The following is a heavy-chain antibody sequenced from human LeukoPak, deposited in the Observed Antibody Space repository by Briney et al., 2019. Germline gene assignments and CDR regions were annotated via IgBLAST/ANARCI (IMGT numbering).Heavy chain of an antibody. J-gene: IGHJ5*02. V-gene: IGHV3-23*01. Sequence: QSGGSLRLSCAASGFTFSSYAMSWVRQAPGKGLEWVSAISGSGGSTYYADSVKGRFTISRDNSKNTLYLQMNSLRAEDTAVYYCAKELPRRITMIVVAQEFWAWGQGTLVTVSS. CDR3: AKELPRRITMIVVAQEFWA. CDR2: ISGSGGST. D-gene: IGHD3-22*01. CDR1: GFTFSSYA.